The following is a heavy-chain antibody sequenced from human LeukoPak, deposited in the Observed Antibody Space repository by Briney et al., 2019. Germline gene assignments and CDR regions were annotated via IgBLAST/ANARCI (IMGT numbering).Heavy chain of an antibody. D-gene: IGHD6-19*01. CDR3: TRLADSSGWYGGFDY. CDR2: IRSKANSYAT. CDR1: GFTFSGSA. Sequence: GGSLRLSCAASGFTFSGSAMHWVRQASGKGLEWVGRIRSKANSYATAYAASVKGRFTISRDDSKNTAYLQMNSLKTEDTAVYYCTRLADSSGWYGGFDYWGQGTLVTVSS. J-gene: IGHJ4*02. V-gene: IGHV3-73*01.